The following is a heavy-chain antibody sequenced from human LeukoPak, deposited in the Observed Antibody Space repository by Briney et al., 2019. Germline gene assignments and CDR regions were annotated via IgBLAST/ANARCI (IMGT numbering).Heavy chain of an antibody. Sequence: SETLSLTCAVSGYSISSGYYWGWIRQPPGKGLEWIGSIYHSGSTYYNPSLKSRVTISVDTSKNQFSLKLSSVTAADTAVYYCARRPSITIFGVVIGNWFDPWGQGTLVTVSS. V-gene: IGHV4-38-2*01. CDR3: ARRPSITIFGVVIGNWFDP. D-gene: IGHD3-3*01. J-gene: IGHJ5*02. CDR2: IYHSGST. CDR1: GYSISSGYY.